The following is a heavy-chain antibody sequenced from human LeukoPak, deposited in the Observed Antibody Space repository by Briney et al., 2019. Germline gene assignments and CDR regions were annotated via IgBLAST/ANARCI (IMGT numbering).Heavy chain of an antibody. CDR2: MKGGGET. CDR3: ARRRCRRVVQPHYHYYYYMDV. Sequence: GGSLRLSCAASGFSFTNYAMSWVRQAPARGPEWLSSMKGGGETFYADSVKGRFTISRDNSKNTLYLQMNSLRAEDTAVYYCARRRCRRVVQPHYHYYYYMDVWGKGTTVTVSS. CDR1: GFSFTNYA. V-gene: IGHV3-23*01. D-gene: IGHD2-15*01. J-gene: IGHJ6*03.